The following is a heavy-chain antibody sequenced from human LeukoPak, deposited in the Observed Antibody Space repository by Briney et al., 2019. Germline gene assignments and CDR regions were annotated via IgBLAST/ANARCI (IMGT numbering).Heavy chain of an antibody. J-gene: IGHJ4*02. CDR3: ARVASAVAVAGTFGFDY. V-gene: IGHV3-7*01. CDR1: GFTFSSYW. CDR2: IKQDGSEK. D-gene: IGHD6-19*01. Sequence: GGSLRLSCAASGFTFSSYWMSWVRQAPGKGLEWVANIKQDGSEKYYVDSVKGRFTISRDNAKNSLYPQMNSLRAEDTAVYYCARVASAVAVAGTFGFDYWGQGTLVTVPS.